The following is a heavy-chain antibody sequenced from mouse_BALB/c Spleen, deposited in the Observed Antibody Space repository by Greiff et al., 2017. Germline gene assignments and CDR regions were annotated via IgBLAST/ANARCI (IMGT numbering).Heavy chain of an antibody. Sequence: VQRVESGPGLVAPSQSLSITCTVSGFSLTDYGVSWIRQPPGKGLEWLGVIWGGGSTYYNSALKSRLSISKDNSKSQVFLKMNSLQTDDTAMYYCAKHHYGSSYDWYFDVWGAGTTVTGSS. CDR1: GFSLTDYG. D-gene: IGHD1-1*01. CDR3: AKHHYGSSYDWYFDV. CDR2: IWGGGST. V-gene: IGHV2-6-5*01. J-gene: IGHJ1*01.